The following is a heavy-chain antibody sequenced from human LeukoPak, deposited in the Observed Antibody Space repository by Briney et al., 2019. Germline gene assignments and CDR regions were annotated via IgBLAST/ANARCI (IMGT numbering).Heavy chain of an antibody. D-gene: IGHD3-10*01. CDR2: ISAYNGNT. V-gene: IGHV1-18*01. Sequence: GASVTVSFKSSGYTFTIYGISWVRQAPGQGLEWMGWISAYNGNTNYAQKLQGSVTMTTDTSTSTAYMELRSLRSDDTAVYYCARDNSATYYYGSGSYYPTDYWGQGTLVTVSS. CDR1: GYTFTIYG. J-gene: IGHJ4*02. CDR3: ARDNSATYYYGSGSYYPTDY.